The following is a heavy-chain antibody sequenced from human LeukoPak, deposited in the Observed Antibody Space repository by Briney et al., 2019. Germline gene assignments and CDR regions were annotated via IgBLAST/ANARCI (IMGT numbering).Heavy chain of an antibody. J-gene: IGHJ4*02. D-gene: IGHD4-17*01. V-gene: IGHV4-59*08. Sequence: PSETLSLTCTVSGVSISSYYWGWIRQPPGKGLEWIGYVYYSGGTNYSPSLKSRVTISVDTSKNQFSLKLSSVTAADTAVYYCARHQSGGDYALDYWGQGTLVTVSS. CDR1: GVSISSYY. CDR2: VYYSGGT. CDR3: ARHQSGGDYALDY.